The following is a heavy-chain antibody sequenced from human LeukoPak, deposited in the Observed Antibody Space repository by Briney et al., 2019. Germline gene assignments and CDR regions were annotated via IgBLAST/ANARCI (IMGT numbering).Heavy chain of an antibody. Sequence: SETLSLTCTVSGYSISSGYYWSWIRQPPGKGLEWIGYIYYSGSTNYNPSLKSRVTISVDTSKNQFSLKLSSVTAADTAVYYCARDSRLLAGYNWFDPWGQGTLVTVSS. CDR1: GYSISSGYY. CDR2: IYYSGST. D-gene: IGHD3-22*01. CDR3: ARDSRLLAGYNWFDP. V-gene: IGHV4-61*01. J-gene: IGHJ5*02.